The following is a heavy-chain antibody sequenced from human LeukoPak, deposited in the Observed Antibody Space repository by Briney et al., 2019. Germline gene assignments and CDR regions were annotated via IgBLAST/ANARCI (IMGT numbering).Heavy chain of an antibody. CDR3: ARTRDGSSFDY. CDR1: GYTITNNY. CDR2: INPNSGGT. D-gene: IGHD5-24*01. V-gene: IGHV1-2*02. J-gene: IGHJ4*02. Sequence: ASVKVSCKASGYTITNNYMHWVRQAPGQGLEWMGWINPNSGGTNYAQKFQGRVTMTRDTSISTAYMELSRLRSDDTAVYYCARTRDGSSFDYWGQGTLVTVSS.